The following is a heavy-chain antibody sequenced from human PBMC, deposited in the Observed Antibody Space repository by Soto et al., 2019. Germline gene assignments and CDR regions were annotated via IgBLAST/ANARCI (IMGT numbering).Heavy chain of an antibody. CDR1: GGSISRDY. CDR3: ARWIIRRFDS. D-gene: IGHD2-2*03. V-gene: IGHV4-59*08. Sequence: SVTLSLTCTVSGGSISRDYWMWFRQPPGKGLEWIGFLYYTGSTNYNHSLKSRVTISLHTSKNQFSLQLNSVTAADTAVYYCARWIIRRFDSWGQGTLVTVSS. CDR2: LYYTGST. J-gene: IGHJ4*02.